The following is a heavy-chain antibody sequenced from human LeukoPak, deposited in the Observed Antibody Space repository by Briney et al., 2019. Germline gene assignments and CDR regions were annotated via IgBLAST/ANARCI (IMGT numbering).Heavy chain of an antibody. V-gene: IGHV4-34*01. CDR1: GGSFSGYY. CDR3: ARRPWGYYYGSGSPLNY. CDR2: INHSGST. Sequence: SETLSLTCAVYGGSFSGYYWSWIRQPPGKGLEWIGEINHSGSTNYNPSLKSRVTISVDTSKNQFSLKLSSVTAADTAVYYCARRPWGYYYGSGSPLNYWGQGTLVTVSS. J-gene: IGHJ4*02. D-gene: IGHD3-10*01.